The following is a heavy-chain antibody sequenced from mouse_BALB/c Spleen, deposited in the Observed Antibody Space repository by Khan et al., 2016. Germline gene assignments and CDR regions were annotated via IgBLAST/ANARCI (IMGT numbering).Heavy chain of an antibody. D-gene: IGHD3-2*02. CDR2: IKTYSGES. V-gene: IGHV9-1*02. J-gene: IGHJ4*01. CDR3: ARRRLLDFYYAMDY. Sequence: QIQLVQSGPELKKPGETVKISCKASGYAFTNYGMNWVKQAPGKGLKWMGWIKTYSGESTYADDFKGRFAFSLETSASTAYLQINSLKNEDMATYFRARRRLLDFYYAMDYGGQGTSVTVSS. CDR1: GYAFTNYG.